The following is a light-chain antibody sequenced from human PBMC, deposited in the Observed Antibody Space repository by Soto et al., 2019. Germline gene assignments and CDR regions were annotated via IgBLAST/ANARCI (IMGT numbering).Light chain of an antibody. Sequence: QSVLTQPPSVSGAPGQTVTISCTGSSSNIGAGYDVPWYQQLPGTAPKLLIYGNSNRPSGVPDRFSGSKSGTSASLAITGRQADDEADYYCQSYDGSLSGWVFGGGTQLTVL. V-gene: IGLV1-40*01. CDR1: SSNIGAGYD. CDR3: QSYDGSLSGWV. CDR2: GNS. J-gene: IGLJ3*02.